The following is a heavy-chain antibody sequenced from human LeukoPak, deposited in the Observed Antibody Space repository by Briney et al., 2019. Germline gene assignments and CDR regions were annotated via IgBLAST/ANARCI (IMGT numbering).Heavy chain of an antibody. V-gene: IGHV4-38-2*02. D-gene: IGHD1-26*01. CDR2: IYHSGRT. CDR1: GYSIASGYL. J-gene: IGHJ4*02. Sequence: PSETLSLTCTVSGYSIASGYLWGWIWQTPEKGLEWIATIYHSGRTYYNLSLKSRVTISMDTSRNQFSLKVTSVTAAETALYFCARGGPWELSHRDYFDYWGQGTLVTVSS. CDR3: ARGGPWELSHRDYFDY.